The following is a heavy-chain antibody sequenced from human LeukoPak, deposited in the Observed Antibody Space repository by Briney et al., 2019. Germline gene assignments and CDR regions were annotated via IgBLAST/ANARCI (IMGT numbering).Heavy chain of an antibody. CDR1: GFTFSGYL. CDR3: ARDSSAAPHSY. Sequence: PGGSLRLSCAASGFTFSGYLMSWVRQAPGRGLEWVANIKEEGSEKYYVDSVKGRFIISRDNAKNSLYLQMNSLRAEDTAVYYGARDSSAAPHSYWGQGTLVTVFS. D-gene: IGHD2-15*01. CDR2: IKEEGSEK. V-gene: IGHV3-7*01. J-gene: IGHJ4*02.